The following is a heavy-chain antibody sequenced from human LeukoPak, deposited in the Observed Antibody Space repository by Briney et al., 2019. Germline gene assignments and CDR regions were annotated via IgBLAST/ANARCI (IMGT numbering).Heavy chain of an antibody. CDR3: ARHRNSGSYFRVWFDP. CDR1: GGSFSGYY. J-gene: IGHJ5*02. CDR2: INHSGST. Sequence: PSETLSLTCGVYGGSFSGYYWSWIRQPPGKGLEWIGEINHSGSTNYNPSLKSRFTISVDTSKNQFSLKLSSVTAADTAVYYCARHRNSGSYFRVWFDPWGQGTLVTVSS. D-gene: IGHD1-26*01. V-gene: IGHV4-34*01.